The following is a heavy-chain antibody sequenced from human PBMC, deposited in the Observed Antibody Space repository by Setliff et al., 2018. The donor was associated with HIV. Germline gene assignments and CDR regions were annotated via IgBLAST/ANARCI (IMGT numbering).Heavy chain of an antibody. CDR2: IYYTGTT. D-gene: IGHD5-12*01. Sequence: SETLSLTCTVSDDSISSYYWSWIRQPPGKGLEWIGCIYYTGTTKYNPSLKSRVTISIDTSKNQFSLKLTSVTAADTAVYYCAREWLQHTGDDAFDVWGQGTMVTV. V-gene: IGHV4-59*01. J-gene: IGHJ3*01. CDR1: DDSISSYY. CDR3: AREWLQHTGDDAFDV.